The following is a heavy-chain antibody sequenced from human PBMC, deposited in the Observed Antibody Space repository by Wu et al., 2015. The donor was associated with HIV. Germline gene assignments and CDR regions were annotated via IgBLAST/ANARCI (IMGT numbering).Heavy chain of an antibody. Sequence: QVQLVQSGAEVKKPGASVKVSCKASGYTFTSYDINWVRQATGQGLEWMGWMNPNSGNTGYAQKFQGRVTITRNTSISTAYMELSSLRSEDTAVYYCARGQRYCSSTSCYLPYYYYYYMDVWAKGHGHVSS. V-gene: IGHV1-8*03. CDR3: ARGQRYCSSTSCYLPYYYYYYMDV. J-gene: IGHJ6*03. CDR1: GYTFTSYD. D-gene: IGHD2-2*01. CDR2: MNPNSGNT.